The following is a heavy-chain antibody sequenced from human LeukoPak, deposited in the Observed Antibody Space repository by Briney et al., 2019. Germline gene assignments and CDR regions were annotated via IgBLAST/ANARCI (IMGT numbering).Heavy chain of an antibody. V-gene: IGHV4-34*01. CDR1: GGSFSGYY. CDR3: ATGIAAAVDY. CDR2: INHSAST. J-gene: IGHJ4*02. D-gene: IGHD6-13*01. Sequence: SETLSLTCAVYGGSFSGYYWSWIRQPPGKGLEWIGEINHSASTNYNPSLKSRVTISVDTSKNQFSLKLSSVTAADTAVYYCATGIAAAVDYWGQGTLVTVSS.